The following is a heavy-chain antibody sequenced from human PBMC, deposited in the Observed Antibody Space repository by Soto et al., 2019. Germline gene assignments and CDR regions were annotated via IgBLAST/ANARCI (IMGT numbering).Heavy chain of an antibody. J-gene: IGHJ4*02. V-gene: IGHV4-4*02. D-gene: IGHD3-22*01. CDR2: IYHSGST. CDR1: GGSISSSNW. CDR3: ARGTYYYDSSGSAGFDY. Sequence: SETLSLTCAVSGGSISSSNWWSWVRQPPGKGLEWIGEIYHSGSTNYNPSLKSRVTISVDKSKNQFSLKLSSVTAADTAVYYCARGTYYYDSSGSAGFDYWGQGTLVTVS.